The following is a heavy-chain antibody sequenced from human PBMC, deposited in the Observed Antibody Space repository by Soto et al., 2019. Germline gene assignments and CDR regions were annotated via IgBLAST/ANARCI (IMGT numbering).Heavy chain of an antibody. CDR1: GGSISSSSYY. J-gene: IGHJ5*02. CDR3: ARAGGWYYGSVSYNWLDP. V-gene: IGHV4-39*07. CDR2: IYYSGST. Sequence: SETLSLTCTVSGGSISSSSYYWGWIRQPPGKGLEWIGSIYYSGSTHYNPSLKSRVTISVHASENQFSLKVSSVTAADTAVYYCARAGGWYYGSVSYNWLDPWGQGTLVTVSS. D-gene: IGHD3-10*01.